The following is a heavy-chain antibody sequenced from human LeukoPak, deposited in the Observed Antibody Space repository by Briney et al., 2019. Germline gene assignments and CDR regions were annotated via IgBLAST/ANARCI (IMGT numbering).Heavy chain of an antibody. CDR1: GGTFSRYA. CDR2: IYPMLGVA. V-gene: IGHV1-69*13. D-gene: IGHD6-19*01. J-gene: IGHJ4*02. CDR3: ARDRPYTGGWRGFDY. Sequence: ASLKVSCKASGGTFSRYAFSWVRQAPDPGLEWMGGIYPMLGVANYAQNFQGRVTITADESTSTAYMELSSLRSEDTAVYYCARDRPYTGGWRGFDYWGQGTLVTVSS.